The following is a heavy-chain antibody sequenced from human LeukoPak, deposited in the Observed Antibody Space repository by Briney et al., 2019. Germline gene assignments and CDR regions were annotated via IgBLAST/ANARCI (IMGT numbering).Heavy chain of an antibody. D-gene: IGHD4-11*01. V-gene: IGHV1-69*13. CDR1: GGTFSSCA. CDR2: IIPIFGTA. J-gene: IGHJ2*01. CDR3: ARGPDYYWYFDL. Sequence: SVTVSCKASGGTFSSCAISWVRQAPGQGLEWMGGIIPIFGTANYAQKFQGRVTITADESTSTAYMELSSLRSEDTAVYYCARGPDYYWYFDLWGRGTLVTVSS.